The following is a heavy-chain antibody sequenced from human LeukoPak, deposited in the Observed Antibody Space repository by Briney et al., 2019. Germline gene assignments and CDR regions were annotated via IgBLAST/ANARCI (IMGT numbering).Heavy chain of an antibody. CDR1: GYSISSGYY. J-gene: IGHJ4*02. CDR3: ARSGSSSWYIDY. Sequence: PSETLSLTCTVSGYSISSGYYWSWIRQPPGKGLDWIGYIYYSGSTDYNPSLKSRVTISVDTSKNQFSLKLSSVTAADTAVYYCARSGSSSWYIDYWGQGTLVTVSS. V-gene: IGHV4-38-2*02. D-gene: IGHD6-13*01. CDR2: IYYSGST.